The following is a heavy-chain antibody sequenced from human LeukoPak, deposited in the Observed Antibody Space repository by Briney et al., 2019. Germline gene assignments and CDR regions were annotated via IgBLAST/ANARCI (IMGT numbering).Heavy chain of an antibody. CDR2: MNPNSGNT. J-gene: IGHJ4*02. D-gene: IGHD5-24*01. Sequence: ASVKVSCKASGYTFTSYDINWVRQATGQGLEWMGWMNPNSGNTGYAQKFQGSLTMTRNTSISTAYMELSSLRSEDTAVYYYARQPRDGYNLVLDYWGQGTLVTVSS. CDR1: GYTFTSYD. CDR3: ARQPRDGYNLVLDY. V-gene: IGHV1-8*01.